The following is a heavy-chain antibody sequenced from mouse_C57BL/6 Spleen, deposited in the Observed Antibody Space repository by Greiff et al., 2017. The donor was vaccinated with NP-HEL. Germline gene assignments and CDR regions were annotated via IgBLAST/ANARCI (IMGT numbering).Heavy chain of an antibody. V-gene: IGHV1-50*01. CDR3: ASGDYDLYYFDY. CDR1: GYTFTSYW. Sequence: QVQLQQPGAELVKPGASVKLSCKASGYTFTSYWMQWVKQRPGQGLEWIGEIDPSDSYTNYNQKFKGKATLTVDTSSSTAYMQLSSLTSEDSAVYYCASGDYDLYYFDYWGQGTTLTVSS. D-gene: IGHD2-4*01. J-gene: IGHJ2*01. CDR2: IDPSDSYT.